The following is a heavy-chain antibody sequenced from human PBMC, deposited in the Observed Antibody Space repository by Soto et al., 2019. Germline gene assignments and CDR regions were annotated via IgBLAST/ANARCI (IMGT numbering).Heavy chain of an antibody. J-gene: IGHJ4*02. D-gene: IGHD6-13*01. CDR3: ATRISSSSWINY. CDR2: ISYSGTS. Sequence: QLQLQESGPGLVKPSETLSLTCTVSGGSISSSNNYWGWIRQPPGKGLEWIGSISYSGTSYYNPSLKSRVPISGDTSKNQFFLKLSPVTATDTAVYYCATRISSSSWINYWGQGTLVTVSS. CDR1: GGSISSSNNY. V-gene: IGHV4-39*01.